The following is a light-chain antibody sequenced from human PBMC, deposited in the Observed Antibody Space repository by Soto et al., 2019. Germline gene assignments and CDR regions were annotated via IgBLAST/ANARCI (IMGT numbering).Light chain of an antibody. J-gene: IGLJ1*01. CDR1: SSDVGGYNH. CDR2: EVD. CDR3: TSNTDSDSYV. V-gene: IGLV2-8*01. Sequence: QSVLTQTPSASGSPGQSVTISRTGSSSDVGGYNHVSWYQQHPGKAPKLVIYEVDKRPSGVPERFSGSKSGNTASLTVSGLQTEDEADYYCTSNTDSDSYVFGTGTKVTVL.